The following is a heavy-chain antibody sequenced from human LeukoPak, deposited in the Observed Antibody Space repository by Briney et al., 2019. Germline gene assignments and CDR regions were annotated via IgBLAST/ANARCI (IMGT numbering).Heavy chain of an antibody. CDR3: ARAVGTSRNFFDY. J-gene: IGHJ4*02. D-gene: IGHD4-23*01. CDR1: GYSISSGFY. CDR2: IYHSGST. V-gene: IGHV4-38-2*02. Sequence: MASETLSLTCTVSGYSISSGFYWGWIRQPPGKRLECIGSIYHSGSTYYNPSLKSRVTISVDTSKNQSSLNLSSVTAADTAMYYCARAVGTSRNFFDYWGQGTLVTVSS.